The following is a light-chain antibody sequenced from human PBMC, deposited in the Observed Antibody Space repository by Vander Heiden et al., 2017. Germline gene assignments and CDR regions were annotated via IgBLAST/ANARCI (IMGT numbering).Light chain of an antibody. CDR3: QQSYITPYT. V-gene: IGKV1-39*01. CDR1: QTLGSY. J-gene: IGKJ2*01. Sequence: DIQMTQSPSSLSASVGDRVTITCRASQTLGSYLNWYQQRPGKAPKLLIYAASTLQSGVPSRFSGSGSGTHFTLTISRLQPEDFAPYYCQQSYITPYTFGQGTNLDMK. CDR2: AAS.